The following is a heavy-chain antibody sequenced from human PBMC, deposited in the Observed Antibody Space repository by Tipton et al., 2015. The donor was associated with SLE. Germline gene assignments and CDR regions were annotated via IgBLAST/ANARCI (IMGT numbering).Heavy chain of an antibody. CDR3: ARSSSVRTLLWPTFAY. Sequence: LRLSCNVSVYSISSSHWWGWIRQSPGKGLEWIGNFYHRGTTYYNPSLKSRVTISADTSKNHLSLKLTSVTAADTAVYFCARSSSVRTLLWPTFAYWGQGTLVTVSS. CDR1: VYSISSSHW. D-gene: IGHD2/OR15-2a*01. V-gene: IGHV4-38-2*02. J-gene: IGHJ4*02. CDR2: FYHRGTT.